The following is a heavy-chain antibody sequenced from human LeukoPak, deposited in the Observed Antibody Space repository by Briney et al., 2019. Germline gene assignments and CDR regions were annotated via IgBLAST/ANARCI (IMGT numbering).Heavy chain of an antibody. V-gene: IGHV3-73*01. CDR2: IRSKANSYAT. J-gene: IGHJ6*02. Sequence: PGGSLTLSCAASGFTFIVSAMHCVRQASGKGRECVGPIRSKANSYATTYAASVKGRFTISRDDSKNTAYLQMNRLKTEDTAVYYCTIGMVRGVLYYYGMDVWGQGTTVTVSS. D-gene: IGHD3-10*01. CDR3: TIGMVRGVLYYYGMDV. CDR1: GFTFIVSA.